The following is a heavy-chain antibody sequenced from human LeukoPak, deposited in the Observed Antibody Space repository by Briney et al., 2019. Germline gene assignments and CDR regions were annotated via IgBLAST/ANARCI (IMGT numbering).Heavy chain of an antibody. CDR1: GFAFSTYS. J-gene: IGHJ3*02. D-gene: IGHD2-8*01. V-gene: IGHV3-21*01. CDR3: AKDQYCTNGVCSDDAFDI. Sequence: GGSLRLSCAASGFAFSTYSMNWVRQAPGKGLEWVSSISSRSTSIYYEDSVKGRFTISRDNAKNSLYLQMNSLRAEDTAVYYCAKDQYCTNGVCSDDAFDIWGQGTMVTVSS. CDR2: ISSRSTSI.